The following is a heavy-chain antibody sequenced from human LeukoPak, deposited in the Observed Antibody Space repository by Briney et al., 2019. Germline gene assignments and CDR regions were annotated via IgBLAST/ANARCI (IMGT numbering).Heavy chain of an antibody. J-gene: IGHJ2*01. Sequence: SETLSLTCTVSGGSISSGGYYWSWIRQHPGKGLEWIGYIYYSGSTYYNPSLKSRVTISVDTSKNQFSLKLSSVTAADTAVYYCARDQGVPSPAYWYFDLWGRGTLVTVSS. CDR3: ARDQGVPSPAYWYFDL. CDR1: GGSISSGGYY. V-gene: IGHV4-31*03. D-gene: IGHD1-1*01. CDR2: IYYSGST.